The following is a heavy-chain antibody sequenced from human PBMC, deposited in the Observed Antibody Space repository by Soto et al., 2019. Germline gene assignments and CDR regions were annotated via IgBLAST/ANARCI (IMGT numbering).Heavy chain of an antibody. Sequence: GASVKVSCKASGYTFTGYYLHWVRQAPGQGLEWMGWINANNGGTNYAQKLQGRVTMTRDTSTSTAYMELRSLRSDDTAVYYCARASGSSYWFDPWGQGTLVTVSS. D-gene: IGHD1-26*01. CDR2: INANNGGT. V-gene: IGHV1-18*04. CDR1: GYTFTGYY. J-gene: IGHJ5*02. CDR3: ARASGSSYWFDP.